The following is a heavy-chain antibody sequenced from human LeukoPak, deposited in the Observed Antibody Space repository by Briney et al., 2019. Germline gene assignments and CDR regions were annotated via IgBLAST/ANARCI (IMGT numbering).Heavy chain of an antibody. CDR3: AKGKDYYGSSGYYLATLDY. Sequence: GGSLRLSCAASGFTFSSYAMSWVRQAPGKGLEWVSAISGSGGSTYYADSVKGRFTISRDNSKNTLYLQMNSLRAEDTAVYYCAKGKDYYGSSGYYLATLDYWGQGTLVTVSS. J-gene: IGHJ4*02. CDR2: ISGSGGST. D-gene: IGHD3-22*01. V-gene: IGHV3-23*01. CDR1: GFTFSSYA.